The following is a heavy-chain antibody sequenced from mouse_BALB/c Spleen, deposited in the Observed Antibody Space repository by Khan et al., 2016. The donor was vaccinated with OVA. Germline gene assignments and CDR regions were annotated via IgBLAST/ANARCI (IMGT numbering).Heavy chain of an antibody. V-gene: IGHV3-2*02. CDR2: IKYSGST. D-gene: IGHD1-1*01. J-gene: IGHJ2*01. CDR1: GSSITSDYA. CDR3: ARSGTISTVVATDFDS. Sequence: EVQLQESGPGLVKPSQSLSLTCTVTGSSITSDYAWNWIRQFPGNKLEWMGYIKYSGSTSYNPSLTSRISIPRTASQNQFFLPLSSVTTEDTATYYCARSGTISTVVATDFDSWGQGTTLTVSS.